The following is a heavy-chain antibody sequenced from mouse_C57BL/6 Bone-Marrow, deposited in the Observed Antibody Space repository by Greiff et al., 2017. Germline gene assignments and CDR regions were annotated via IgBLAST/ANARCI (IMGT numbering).Heavy chain of an antibody. V-gene: IGHV5-4*01. D-gene: IGHD2-2*01. CDR3: ASGSTMVTTRFAY. J-gene: IGHJ3*01. Sequence: EVQGVESGGGLVKPGGSLKLSCAASGFTFSSYAMSWVRQTPEKRLEWVATISDGGSYTYYPDNVKGRFTISRDNAKNNLYLQMSHLKSEDTAMYYCASGSTMVTTRFAYWGQGTLVTVSA. CDR1: GFTFSSYA. CDR2: ISDGGSYT.